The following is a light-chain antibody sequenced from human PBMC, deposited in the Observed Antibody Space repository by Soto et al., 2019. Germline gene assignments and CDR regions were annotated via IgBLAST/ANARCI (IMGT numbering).Light chain of an antibody. V-gene: IGKV3-15*01. CDR2: GAS. CDR1: QSVSSN. J-gene: IGKJ3*01. Sequence: EIVMTQSPATLSVSPGERATLSCRASQSVSSNLAWYQQKPGQAPRLLIYGASTRATGIPARFSGSGSGTEFTLTISSLQSVDFAVYYCQQYNNWPFTFGPGTNVDIK. CDR3: QQYNNWPFT.